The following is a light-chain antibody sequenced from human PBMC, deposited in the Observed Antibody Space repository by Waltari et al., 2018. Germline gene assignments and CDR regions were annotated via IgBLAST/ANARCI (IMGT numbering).Light chain of an antibody. CDR1: SSDVGAYNY. CDR3: SSYRSDNTLI. Sequence: QSALTQPASVSGSPGQSLTISCTGTSSDVGAYNYVSWYQQHPGKVPKLMIYDVSQRPSGISSRFSASKSGNAASLTISGLQFEDEADHYCSSYRSDNTLIFGGGTKLTVL. J-gene: IGLJ2*01. CDR2: DVS. V-gene: IGLV2-14*03.